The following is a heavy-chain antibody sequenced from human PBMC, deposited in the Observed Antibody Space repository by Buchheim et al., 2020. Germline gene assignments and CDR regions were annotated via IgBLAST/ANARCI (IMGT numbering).Heavy chain of an antibody. CDR1: GGSISSGDYY. D-gene: IGHD2-21*02. Sequence: QVQLQESGPGLVKPSQTLSLTCTVSGGSISSGDYYWSWIRQPPGKGLEWIGYISYSGSPYYNPSLKSRVTISVDTSKNQSSLKLSSVTAAGTAVYCWARAYCGGDCYTQRAYYYGMDVWGQGTT. V-gene: IGHV4-30-4*01. CDR2: ISYSGSP. J-gene: IGHJ6*02. CDR3: ARAYCGGDCYTQRAYYYGMDV.